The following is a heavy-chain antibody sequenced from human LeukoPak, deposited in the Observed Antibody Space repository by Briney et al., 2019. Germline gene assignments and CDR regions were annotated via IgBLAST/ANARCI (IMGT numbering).Heavy chain of an antibody. CDR2: ISSSSSYI. D-gene: IGHD3-9*01. CDR3: ATLINPRLRYLNFDS. CDR1: GFTFSSYS. J-gene: IGHJ4*02. V-gene: IGHV3-21*04. Sequence: GGSLRLSCAASGFTFSSYSMNWVRQAPGKGLEWVSSISSSSSYIYYADSVKGRFTISRDNAKNSLYLQMNSLRAEDTAVYYCATLINPRLRYLNFDSWGQGTLVTVSS.